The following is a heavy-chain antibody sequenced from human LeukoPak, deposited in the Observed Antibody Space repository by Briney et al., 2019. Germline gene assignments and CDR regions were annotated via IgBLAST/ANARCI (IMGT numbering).Heavy chain of an antibody. CDR2: ISYDGSNK. V-gene: IGHV3-30-3*01. D-gene: IGHD3-10*01. CDR1: GFTFSSYA. Sequence: GRSLRLSCAASGFTFSSYAMHWVRQAPGKGLEWVAVISYDGSNKYYADSVKGRFTISRDNSKNTLYLQMNSLRAEDTAVYYCARDLTVRGAPRTPDYWGQGTLVTVSS. J-gene: IGHJ4*02. CDR3: ARDLTVRGAPRTPDY.